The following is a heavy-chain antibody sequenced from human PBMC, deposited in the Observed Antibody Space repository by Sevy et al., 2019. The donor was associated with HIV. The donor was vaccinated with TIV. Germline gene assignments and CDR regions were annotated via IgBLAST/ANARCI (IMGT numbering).Heavy chain of an antibody. V-gene: IGHV3-48*01. CDR3: ARRGTTSFNFDY. Sequence: GGSLRLSCAASGFTFSNYNMNWVRQAPGKGLEWLSYISSSSSTIYYADSVKGRFTISRDNAKNSLYLQMNSLRAEETAGYYCARRGTTSFNFDYWGQGTLVTVSS. D-gene: IGHD1-1*01. CDR1: GFTFSNYN. J-gene: IGHJ4*02. CDR2: ISSSSSTI.